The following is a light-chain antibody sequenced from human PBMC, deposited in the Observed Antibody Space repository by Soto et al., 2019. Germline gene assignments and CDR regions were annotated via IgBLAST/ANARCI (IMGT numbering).Light chain of an antibody. CDR1: SSDVGGYNY. CDR2: EVS. CDR3: SSYTSSSFL. Sequence: QSSLTHPASLSGSPGQSITISCTGTSSDVGGYNYVSWYQQHPGKAPKLMIYEVSNRPSGVSNRFSGSKSGNTASLTISGLQAEDEADYYCSSYTSSSFLFGTGTKVTVL. V-gene: IGLV2-14*01. J-gene: IGLJ1*01.